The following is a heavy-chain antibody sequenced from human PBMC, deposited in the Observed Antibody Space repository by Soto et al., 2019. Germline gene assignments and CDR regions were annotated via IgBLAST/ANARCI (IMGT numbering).Heavy chain of an antibody. CDR1: GFTFSDYY. Sequence: EVQLLESGGGLVQPGGSLRLSCAGSGFTFSDYYIDWVRQAPGKGLEWVGRSRDKGNSYSTDYAASVKGRFTVSRDASKNSLYLQMNSLKTEDTGLYYCTRSIPGTTSSDYWGQGTLVTVSS. V-gene: IGHV3-72*01. D-gene: IGHD1-7*01. CDR2: SRDKGNSYST. J-gene: IGHJ4*02. CDR3: TRSIPGTTSSDY.